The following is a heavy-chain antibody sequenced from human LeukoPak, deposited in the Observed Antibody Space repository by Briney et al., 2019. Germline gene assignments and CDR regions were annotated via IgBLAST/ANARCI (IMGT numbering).Heavy chain of an antibody. J-gene: IGHJ5*02. CDR1: GFTVSSNY. Sequence: GGSLRLSCAASGFTVSSNYMSWVRRAPGKGLEWVSVIYSCGSTYYADSVKGRFTISRDNSKNTLYLQMNSLRAEDTAVYYCARGPGDDSSWFDPWGQGTLVTVSS. D-gene: IGHD3-16*01. V-gene: IGHV3-66*01. CDR2: IYSCGST. CDR3: ARGPGDDSSWFDP.